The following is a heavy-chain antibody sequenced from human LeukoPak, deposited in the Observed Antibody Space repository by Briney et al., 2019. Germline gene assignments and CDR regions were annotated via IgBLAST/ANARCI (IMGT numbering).Heavy chain of an antibody. D-gene: IGHD6-13*01. CDR3: ARQRRYGSRIAAAGTSAFDI. J-gene: IGHJ3*02. V-gene: IGHV4-39*01. Sequence: SETLSLTCTVSGGCISSSSSYWGWIRQPPGKGLEWIGSIYYSGRTYYNPSLKGRVTISVDTSKNQFSLKLSSVTAADTAVYYCARQRRYGSRIAAAGTSAFDIWGQGTMVTVSS. CDR1: GGCISSSSSY. CDR2: IYYSGRT.